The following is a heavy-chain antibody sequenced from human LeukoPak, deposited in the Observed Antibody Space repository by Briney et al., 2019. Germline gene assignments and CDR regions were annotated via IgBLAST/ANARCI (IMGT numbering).Heavy chain of an antibody. J-gene: IGHJ5*02. CDR3: ARASGSSWYIDWFDP. Sequence: PSETLSLTCTVSGGSISSYYWSWIRQPPGKGLEWIGYIYYSGSTNYNPSLKSRVTISVDTSKNQFSLKLSSVTAADTAVYYCARASGSSWYIDWFDPWGQGTLVTVSS. CDR2: IYYSGST. D-gene: IGHD6-13*01. CDR1: GGSISSYY. V-gene: IGHV4-59*01.